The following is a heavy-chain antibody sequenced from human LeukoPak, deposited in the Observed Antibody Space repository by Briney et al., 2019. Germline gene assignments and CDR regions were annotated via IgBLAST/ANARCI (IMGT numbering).Heavy chain of an antibody. CDR3: GREVYYDSSGYYPEGDWFDP. D-gene: IGHD3-22*01. CDR1: GFTFSSYW. CDR2: IKQDGSEK. J-gene: IGHJ5*02. V-gene: IGHV3-7*01. Sequence: PGGSLRLSCAASGFTFSSYWMSWVRQAPGKGLEWVANIKQDGSEKYYVDSVKGRFTISRDNAKNSLYLQMDCLRAEDTAVYYCGREVYYDSSGYYPEGDWFDPWGQGTLVTVS.